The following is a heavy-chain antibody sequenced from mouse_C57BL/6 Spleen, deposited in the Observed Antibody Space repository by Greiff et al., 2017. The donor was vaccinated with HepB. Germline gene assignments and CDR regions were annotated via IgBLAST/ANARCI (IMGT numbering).Heavy chain of an antibody. CDR3: ARGGHYGSSYWYFDV. Sequence: EVQLVESEGGLVQPGSSMKLSCTASGFTFSDYYMAWVRQVPEKGLEWVANINYDGSSTYYLDSLKSRFIISRDNAKNILYLQMSSLKSEDTATYYCARGGHYGSSYWYFDVWGTGTTVTVSS. CDR2: INYDGSST. CDR1: GFTFSDYY. D-gene: IGHD1-1*01. V-gene: IGHV5-16*01. J-gene: IGHJ1*03.